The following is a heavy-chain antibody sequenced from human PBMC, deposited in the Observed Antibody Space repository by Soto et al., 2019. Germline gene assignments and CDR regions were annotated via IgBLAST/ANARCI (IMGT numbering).Heavy chain of an antibody. CDR2: IYHSGST. Sequence: SETLSLTCAVSGYSISSGYYWGWIRQPPGKGLEWIGSIYHSGSTYYNPSLKSRVTISVDTSKNQFSLKLSSVTAADTAVYYCARLYSGCYYAGHYFDYWGQGTLVTVSS. CDR3: ARLYSGCYYAGHYFDY. V-gene: IGHV4-38-2*01. D-gene: IGHD1-26*01. J-gene: IGHJ4*02. CDR1: GYSISSGYY.